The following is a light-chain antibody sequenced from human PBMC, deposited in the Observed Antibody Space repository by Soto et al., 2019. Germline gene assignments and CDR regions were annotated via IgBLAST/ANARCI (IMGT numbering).Light chain of an antibody. CDR2: AAS. V-gene: IGKV1-39*01. Sequence: DIQMTQSPSSLSASVGDRVTITCRASQSISRYLNWYQHKPGRAPKVLISAASSLQREVPSRFSGGCSGTDFTLTITRLQPEDFATYYWQQSYTTPRTFGQGTRLEIK. CDR1: QSISRY. J-gene: IGKJ2*01. CDR3: QQSYTTPRT.